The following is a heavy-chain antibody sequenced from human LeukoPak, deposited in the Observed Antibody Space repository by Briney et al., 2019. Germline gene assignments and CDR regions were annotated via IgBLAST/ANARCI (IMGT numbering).Heavy chain of an antibody. V-gene: IGHV3-73*01. CDR1: GFTLSDSA. J-gene: IGHJ5*02. Sequence: GGSLTLSCAASGFTLSDSAIHWVRQAPGKGLEWVGFIDRPAKSDATAYGASVGGRFTISRDDSKNTAYLQMDSLKSEDTALYYCTRDRGTYNWLDPWGQGTLVTVSS. D-gene: IGHD1-26*01. CDR3: TRDRGTYNWLDP. CDR2: IDRPAKSDAT.